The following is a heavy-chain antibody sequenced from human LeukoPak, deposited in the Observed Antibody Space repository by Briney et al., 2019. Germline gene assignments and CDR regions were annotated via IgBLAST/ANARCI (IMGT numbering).Heavy chain of an antibody. CDR2: IRNKPNSYTT. CDR1: GFTFSDHC. D-gene: IGHD2-15*01. Sequence: GGSLRLSCAASGFTFSDHCMDWVRQAPGKGLQWVGRIRNKPNSYTTDFAASVKGRFTISRDDSKNSLYLQMNSLKTEDTAVYYCTSGYCSGGSCYQGAGYWGQGALVTVSS. CDR3: TSGYCSGGSCYQGAGY. V-gene: IGHV3-72*01. J-gene: IGHJ4*02.